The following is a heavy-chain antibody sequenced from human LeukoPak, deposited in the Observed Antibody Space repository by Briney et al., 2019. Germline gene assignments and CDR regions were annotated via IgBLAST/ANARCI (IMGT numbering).Heavy chain of an antibody. Sequence: PGGSLRLSCAASGFIFGNYAMNWVRQAPGKGLEWVSSISSSSSYIYYADSVKGRFTISRDNAKNSLYLQMNSLRAEDTAVYYCARDLGERDDYGDYRPLDYWGQGILVTVSS. V-gene: IGHV3-21*01. D-gene: IGHD4-17*01. CDR1: GFIFGNYA. J-gene: IGHJ4*02. CDR3: ARDLGERDDYGDYRPLDY. CDR2: ISSSSSYI.